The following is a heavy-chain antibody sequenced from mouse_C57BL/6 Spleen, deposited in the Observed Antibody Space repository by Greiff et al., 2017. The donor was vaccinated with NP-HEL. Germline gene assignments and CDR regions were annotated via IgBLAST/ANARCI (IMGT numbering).Heavy chain of an antibody. CDR3: ARQTGTNYYAMDY. CDR1: GFTFSDYG. CDR2: ISNLAYSI. V-gene: IGHV5-15*01. D-gene: IGHD4-1*01. J-gene: IGHJ4*01. Sequence: EVMLVESGGGLVQPGGSLKLSCAASGFTFSDYGMAWVRQAPRKGPEWVAFISNLAYSIYYADTVTGRFTISRENAKNTLFLEMSSLRSEDTAMYYCARQTGTNYYAMDYWGQGTSVTVSS.